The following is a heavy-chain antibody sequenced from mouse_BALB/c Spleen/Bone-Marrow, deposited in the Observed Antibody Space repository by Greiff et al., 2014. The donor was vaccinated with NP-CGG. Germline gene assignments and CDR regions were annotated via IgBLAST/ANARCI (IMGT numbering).Heavy chain of an antibody. D-gene: IGHD2-3*01. J-gene: IGHJ3*01. CDR2: IDPANDNT. V-gene: IGHV14-3*02. Sequence: EVQLVESGAEFVKPGASVKLSCTASGFNIKDTYMHWVKRRPEQGLEWIGRIDPANDNTKYDPKFQGKATITADTSSNTAYLQLSSLTSEDTAVYYCARADGYYAWFAYWGQGTLATVSA. CDR1: GFNIKDTY. CDR3: ARADGYYAWFAY.